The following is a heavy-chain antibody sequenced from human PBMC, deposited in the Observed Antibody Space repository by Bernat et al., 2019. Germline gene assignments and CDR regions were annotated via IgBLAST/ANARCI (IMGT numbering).Heavy chain of an antibody. J-gene: IGHJ4*02. D-gene: IGHD1-14*01. Sequence: EVQLVESGGGLVEPGGSLRLSCAASGFTFSKTWMNWVRQAPGKGLEWIGRIKSETDGGSSDYAAPVEDRFTISRDDSRNTLYLQMNSLKTKDTAVYYCTTPLFKTTNYWGQGTLVTVSS. V-gene: IGHV3-15*01. CDR2: IKSETDGGSS. CDR3: TTPLFKTTNY. CDR1: GFTFSKTW.